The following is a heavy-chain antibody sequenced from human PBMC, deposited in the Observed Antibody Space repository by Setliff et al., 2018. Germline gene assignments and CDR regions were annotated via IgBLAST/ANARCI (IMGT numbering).Heavy chain of an antibody. CDR3: ARDRTAYSYGLDV. CDR2: IYHNGNT. Sequence: SETLSLTCTVSGGSVSPYFWSWIRQPPGKGLQWIGYIYHNGNTNFNPSLKSRVNMSIDTSKNQFALNLNSVTAADTAVYYCARDRTAYSYGLDVWGQGTTVTVSS. J-gene: IGHJ6*02. V-gene: IGHV4-59*02. D-gene: IGHD5-18*01. CDR1: GGSVSPYF.